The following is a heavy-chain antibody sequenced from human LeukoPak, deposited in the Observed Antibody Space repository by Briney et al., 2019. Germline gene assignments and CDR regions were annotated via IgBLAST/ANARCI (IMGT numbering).Heavy chain of an antibody. J-gene: IGHJ4*02. V-gene: IGHV1-18*01. Sequence: GASVTVSCKASGYTFTNYGISWVRQAPGQGLEWMGWISAYNGNTNYALKLQGRVTMTTDTSTSTAYMELRSLRSDDTALYYCARSGVGYYYDSSGYYPLDYWGQGTLVTVSS. CDR3: ARSGVGYYYDSSGYYPLDY. CDR2: ISAYNGNT. D-gene: IGHD3-22*01. CDR1: GYTFTNYG.